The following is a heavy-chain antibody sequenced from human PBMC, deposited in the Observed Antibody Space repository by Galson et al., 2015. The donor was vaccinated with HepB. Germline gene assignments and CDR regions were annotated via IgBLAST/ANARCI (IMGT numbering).Heavy chain of an antibody. J-gene: IGHJ4*02. CDR3: ARGSDVVVPAAIDLDY. V-gene: IGHV3-30-3*01. Sequence: SLRLSCAASGFTFSSYAMHWVRQAPGKGLEWVAVISYDGSNKYYADSVKGRFTISRDNSKNTLYLQMNSLRAEDTAVYYCARGSDVVVPAAIDLDYWGQGTLVTVSS. D-gene: IGHD2-2*01. CDR2: ISYDGSNK. CDR1: GFTFSSYA.